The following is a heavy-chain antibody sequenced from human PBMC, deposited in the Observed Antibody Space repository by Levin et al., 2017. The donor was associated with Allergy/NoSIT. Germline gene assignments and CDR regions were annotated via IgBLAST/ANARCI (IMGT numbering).Heavy chain of an antibody. V-gene: IGHV3-23*01. CDR2: ISQTGAYT. J-gene: IGHJ6*02. CDR3: AGEADRRPYYSYDGLDV. D-gene: IGHD3-10*01. Sequence: GGSLRLSCAASGFTFRTYAMHWVRQAPGRGLEWVSAISQTGAYTYYADSVRGRFTISRDNSKNTLYVELTGLRVDDTAVYYCAGEADRRPYYSYDGLDVWGQGTAVTVSS. CDR1: GFTFRTYA.